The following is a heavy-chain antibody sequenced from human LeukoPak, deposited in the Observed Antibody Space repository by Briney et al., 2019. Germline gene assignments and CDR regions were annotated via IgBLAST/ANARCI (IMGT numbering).Heavy chain of an antibody. J-gene: IGHJ4*02. Sequence: GGSLRLSCAASGFTVSSNFMNWVRQAPGKGLEWVSYISSSSSTIYYADSVKGRFTISRDNAKNSLYLQMNSLRDEDTAVYYCASPIAAAVGYWGQGTLVTVSS. CDR2: ISSSSSTI. CDR3: ASPIAAAVGY. D-gene: IGHD6-13*01. CDR1: GFTVSSNF. V-gene: IGHV3-48*02.